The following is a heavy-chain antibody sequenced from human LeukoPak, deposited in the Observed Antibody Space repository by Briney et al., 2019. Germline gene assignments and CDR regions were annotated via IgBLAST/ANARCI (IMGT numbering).Heavy chain of an antibody. V-gene: IGHV1-2*02. CDR1: GYTFTGYY. Sequence: ASVKVSCKASGYTFTGYYMHWVRQAPGQGLEWMGWINPNSGGTNYAQKFQGRVTMTRDTSISTAYMELSRLRSDDTAVYYCARSDPALYCSSTSCYIDYWGQGTLVTVSS. CDR2: INPNSGGT. D-gene: IGHD2-2*02. CDR3: ARSDPALYCSSTSCYIDY. J-gene: IGHJ4*02.